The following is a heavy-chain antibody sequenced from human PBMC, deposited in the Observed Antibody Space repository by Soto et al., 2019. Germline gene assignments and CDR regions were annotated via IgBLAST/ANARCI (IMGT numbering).Heavy chain of an antibody. CDR1: GFTFRGYA. D-gene: IGHD5-12*01. V-gene: IGHV3-64*01. CDR3: ARDGVATRAFDY. Sequence: EVLLVESGGGSVQPGGSLRLSCAASGFTFRGYAMHWVRQAPGKGLEYVSRISSDGGSTYYVNSVKGRFAISRDNSKNTMYLQLGSLRTDDMAGYYCARDGVATRAFDYWGREPWSPSPQ. CDR2: ISSDGGST. J-gene: IGHJ4*02.